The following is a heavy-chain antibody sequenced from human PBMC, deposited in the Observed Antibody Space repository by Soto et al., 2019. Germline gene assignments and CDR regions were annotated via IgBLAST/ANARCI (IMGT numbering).Heavy chain of an antibody. Sequence: PGGSLRLSCAASGFTFSSYSMNWVRQAPGKGLEWVSSISSSSSYIYYADSVKGRFTNSRDNAKNSLYLQMNSLRAEDTAVYYCASGSSGWYYRFDPWGQGTLVTVSS. D-gene: IGHD6-19*01. CDR3: ASGSSGWYYRFDP. V-gene: IGHV3-21*01. J-gene: IGHJ5*02. CDR1: GFTFSSYS. CDR2: ISSSSSYI.